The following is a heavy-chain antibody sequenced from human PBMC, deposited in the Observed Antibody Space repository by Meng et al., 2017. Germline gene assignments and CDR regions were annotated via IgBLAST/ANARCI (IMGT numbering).Heavy chain of an antibody. J-gene: IGHJ6*02. CDR1: GGTFSSYA. CDR3: AKQKGGTTLYYYYGMDV. Sequence: SVKVSCKASGGTFSSYAISWVRQAPGQGLEWMGGIIPIFGTANYAQKLQGRVTITADKSTSTAYMELSSLRSEDTAVYYCAKQKGGTTLYYYYGMDVWGQGTTVTVSS. D-gene: IGHD1-14*01. V-gene: IGHV1-69*06. CDR2: IIPIFGTA.